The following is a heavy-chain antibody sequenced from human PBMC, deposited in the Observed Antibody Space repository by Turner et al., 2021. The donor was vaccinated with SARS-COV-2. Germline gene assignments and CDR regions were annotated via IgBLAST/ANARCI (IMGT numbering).Heavy chain of an antibody. J-gene: IGHJ4*02. D-gene: IGHD1-26*01. V-gene: IGHV3-21*01. CDR3: ARELAGRFGGATEIDY. Sequence: DVQLVESGGGLLRPGGALILACAAPVFTFSSYSRNWVRQAPGKGLGWVSFISSSSSYKYYADSVKGRFTISRDNAKNSLYLQMNSLRAEDTAVYYCARELAGRFGGATEIDYWGQGTLVTVSS. CDR2: ISSSSSYK. CDR1: VFTFSSYS.